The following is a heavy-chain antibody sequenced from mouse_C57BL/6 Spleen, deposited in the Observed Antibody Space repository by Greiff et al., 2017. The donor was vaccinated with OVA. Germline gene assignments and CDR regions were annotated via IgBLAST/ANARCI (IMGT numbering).Heavy chain of an antibody. J-gene: IGHJ1*03. V-gene: IGHV1-52*01. D-gene: IGHD2-3*01. CDR1: GYTFTSYW. CDR3: ARDDGYPWYFDV. CDR2: IDPSDSET. Sequence: QVQLQQPGAELVRPGSSVKLSCKASGYTFTSYWMPWVKQRPIQGLEWIGNIDPSDSETHYNQKFKDKATLTVDKSSSTAYMQLSSLTSEDSAVYYCARDDGYPWYFDVWGTGTTVTVSS.